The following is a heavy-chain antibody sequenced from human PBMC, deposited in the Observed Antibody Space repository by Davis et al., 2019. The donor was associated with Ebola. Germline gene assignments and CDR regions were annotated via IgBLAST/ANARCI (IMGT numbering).Heavy chain of an antibody. CDR3: ARDALLGFYFDY. CDR2: ISAYNGNT. Sequence: AASVKVSCKASGYTFTGYYMHWVRQAPGQGLEWMGWISAYNGNTNYAQKLQGRVTMTTDTSTSTAYMELRSLRSDDTAVYYCARDALLGFYFDYWGQGTLVTVSS. J-gene: IGHJ4*02. CDR1: GYTFTGYY. V-gene: IGHV1-18*04.